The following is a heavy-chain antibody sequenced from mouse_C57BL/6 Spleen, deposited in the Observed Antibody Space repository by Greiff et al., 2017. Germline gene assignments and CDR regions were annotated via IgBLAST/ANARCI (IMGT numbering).Heavy chain of an antibody. D-gene: IGHD4-1*02. CDR1: GFTFSDYG. V-gene: IGHV5-17*01. CDR2: ISSGSSTI. Sequence: EVQLVESGGGLVKPGGSLKLSCAASGFTFSDYGMHWVRQAPEKGLEWVAYISSGSSTIYYADTVKGRFTISRDNAKNTLFLQMTSLRSEDTAMYYSARPTGAWFAYWGQGTLVTVSA. CDR3: ARPTGAWFAY. J-gene: IGHJ3*01.